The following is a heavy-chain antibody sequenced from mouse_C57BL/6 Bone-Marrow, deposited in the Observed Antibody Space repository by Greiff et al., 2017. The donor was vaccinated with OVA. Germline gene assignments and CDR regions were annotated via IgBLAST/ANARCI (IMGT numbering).Heavy chain of an antibody. V-gene: IGHV1-52*01. CDR2: IDPSDSET. D-gene: IGHD1-1*01. Sequence: VQLQQPGAELVRPGSSVKLSCKASGYTFTSYWMHWVKQRPIQGLEWIGNIDPSDSETHYNQKFKDKATLTVDKSSSTAYMQLSSLTSEDSAVYYCARSAITTVVATPWFAYWGQGTLVTVSA. CDR3: ARSAITTVVATPWFAY. J-gene: IGHJ3*01. CDR1: GYTFTSYW.